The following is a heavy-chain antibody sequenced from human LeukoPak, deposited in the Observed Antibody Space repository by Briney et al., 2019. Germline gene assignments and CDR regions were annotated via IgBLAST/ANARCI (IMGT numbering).Heavy chain of an antibody. Sequence: GGSLRLSCAVSGFTLRNYWMHWIRQVPGKGLVWVSRIHRDGTTTDYADSVKGRFTISRDAAKDTLFLQMNSLRAEDTGVFYCARDPIGGRPDFWGLGTLVSVSS. D-gene: IGHD2-15*01. CDR3: ARDPIGGRPDF. CDR2: IHRDGTTT. CDR1: GFTLRNYW. J-gene: IGHJ4*02. V-gene: IGHV3-74*01.